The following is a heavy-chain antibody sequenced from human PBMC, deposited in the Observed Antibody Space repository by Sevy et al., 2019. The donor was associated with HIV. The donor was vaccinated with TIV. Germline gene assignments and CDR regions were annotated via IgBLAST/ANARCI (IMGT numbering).Heavy chain of an antibody. D-gene: IGHD2-15*01. J-gene: IGHJ3*02. V-gene: IGHV4-59*01. CDR2: IYYSGST. CDR1: VGSISSYY. CDR3: ARAGGNGAFDI. Sequence: SETLSLTCTVSVGSISSYYWSWIRQPPGKGLEWIGYIYYSGSTNYNPSLKSRVTISVDTSKNQFSLKLSSVTAADTAVYYCARAGGNGAFDIWGQGTMVTVSS.